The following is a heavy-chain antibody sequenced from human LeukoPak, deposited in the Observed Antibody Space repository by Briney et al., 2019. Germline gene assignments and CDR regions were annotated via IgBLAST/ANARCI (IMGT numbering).Heavy chain of an antibody. J-gene: IGHJ3*02. V-gene: IGHV1-69*05. Sequence: SVKVSCKASGGTFSSYAISWVRQAPGQGLEWMGGIIPIFGTANYAQKFQGRVTITTDESTSTAYMELSSLRSEDTAVYYCARERSKVGAFPGAFDIWGQGTMVTVSS. CDR1: GGTFSSYA. CDR3: ARERSKVGAFPGAFDI. CDR2: IIPIFGTA. D-gene: IGHD1-26*01.